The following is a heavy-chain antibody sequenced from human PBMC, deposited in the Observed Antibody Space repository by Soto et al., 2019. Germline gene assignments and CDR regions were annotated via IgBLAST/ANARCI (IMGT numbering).Heavy chain of an antibody. D-gene: IGHD5-18*01. Sequence: ASVKVSCKASGYTFTSYAMHWVRQAPGQRLEWMGWINAGNGNTKYSQKFQGRVTITRDTSASTAYMELSSLRSEDTAVYYCARAPQSPDSYGNPNFDYWGQGTLVTVSS. V-gene: IGHV1-3*01. CDR2: INAGNGNT. CDR3: ARAPQSPDSYGNPNFDY. CDR1: GYTFTSYA. J-gene: IGHJ4*02.